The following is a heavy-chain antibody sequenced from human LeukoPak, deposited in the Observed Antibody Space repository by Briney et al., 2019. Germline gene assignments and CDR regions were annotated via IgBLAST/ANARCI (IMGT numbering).Heavy chain of an antibody. Sequence: SETLSLTCTVSGYSISSCYYWGWIRQPPGKGLEWIGSIYHSGSTYYNPSVKSRFTISVDTAKNQFSLKLNSVTAADTAVYYCAREPLVATLYNWFDPWGQGTLVTVSS. CDR3: AREPLVATLYNWFDP. CDR2: IYHSGST. J-gene: IGHJ5*02. D-gene: IGHD5-12*01. CDR1: GYSISSCYY. V-gene: IGHV4-38-2*02.